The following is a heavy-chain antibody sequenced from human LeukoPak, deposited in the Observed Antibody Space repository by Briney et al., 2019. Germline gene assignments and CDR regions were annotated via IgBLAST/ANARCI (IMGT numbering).Heavy chain of an antibody. J-gene: IGHJ6*02. D-gene: IGHD3-22*01. CDR3: ARSAYYYDSRGYHNYYYYGMDV. CDR1: GFTFSSYG. CDR2: ISHDGSNK. Sequence: PGGSLRLSCAASGFTFSSYGMHWVRQAPGKGLEWVAVISHDGSNKYHADSVKGRFTISRDNSKNTLYLQMNSLRAEDTAVYYCARSAYYYDSRGYHNYYYYGMDVWGQGTTVTVSS. V-gene: IGHV3-30*03.